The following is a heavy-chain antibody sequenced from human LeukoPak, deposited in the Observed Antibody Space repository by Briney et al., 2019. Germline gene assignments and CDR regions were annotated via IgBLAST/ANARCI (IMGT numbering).Heavy chain of an antibody. V-gene: IGHV3-23*01. CDR3: AKDKRGGPNGVDY. D-gene: IGHD2-8*01. Sequence: GGCLRLSCAASGFAFSSYAMSWVRQTPGKGLEWVSAISGGGGSTYYADSVKGRFTISRDNSKNTLFLQMNSLRAEDTAVYYCAKDKRGGPNGVDYWGQGTLVTVSS. CDR2: ISGGGGST. J-gene: IGHJ4*02. CDR1: GFAFSSYA.